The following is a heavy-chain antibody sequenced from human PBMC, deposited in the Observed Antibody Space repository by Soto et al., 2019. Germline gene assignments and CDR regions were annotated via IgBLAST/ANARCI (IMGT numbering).Heavy chain of an antibody. Sequence: QVQLVQSGAEVKKPGASVKVSCKASGYTFTSYGISWVRQTPGQGLEGMGWISAYNGNTNYAQKLQGRVTMTTDTSTSTAYMELRSLRSDDTAVYYCARDYCTNGVCYIYGMDVWGQGTTVTVSS. V-gene: IGHV1-18*01. J-gene: IGHJ6*02. CDR1: GYTFTSYG. CDR3: ARDYCTNGVCYIYGMDV. D-gene: IGHD2-8*01. CDR2: ISAYNGNT.